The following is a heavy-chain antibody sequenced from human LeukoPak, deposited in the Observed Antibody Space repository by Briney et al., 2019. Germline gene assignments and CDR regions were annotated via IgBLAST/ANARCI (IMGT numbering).Heavy chain of an antibody. D-gene: IGHD6-13*01. V-gene: IGHV4-39*07. CDR2: IYYSGST. CDR3: ARTTEAHSWRTRYYDYYMDV. Sequence: SETLSLTCTVSAGSVSSSSYYWGWIRQPPGKGLEWIGSIYYSGSTHYNPSLKSRVTISVDTSKNQFSLKLSSVTAADTAVYYCARTTEAHSWRTRYYDYYMDVWGKGTTVTVSS. CDR1: AGSVSSSSYY. J-gene: IGHJ6*03.